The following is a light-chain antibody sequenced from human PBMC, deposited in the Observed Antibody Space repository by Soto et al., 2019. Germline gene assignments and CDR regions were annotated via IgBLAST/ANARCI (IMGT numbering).Light chain of an antibody. CDR1: PSVSSN. CDR3: QQYNNWPPWT. CDR2: GAS. V-gene: IGKV3-15*01. Sequence: EIVMTQSPATLSVSPGERATLSCRASPSVSSNLAWYQQKPGQAPRLLIYGASTRATGIPARFSGSGSGTVFTLTISSLQSEDFAVYYCQQYNNWPPWTFGQGTKVDIK. J-gene: IGKJ1*01.